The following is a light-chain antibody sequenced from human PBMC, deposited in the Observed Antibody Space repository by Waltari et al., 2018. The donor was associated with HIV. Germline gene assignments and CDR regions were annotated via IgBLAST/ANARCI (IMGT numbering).Light chain of an antibody. CDR3: QVWYSSSDHVV. Sequence: SYVLTQPPSVSVATGKTARINCGGNNIGSKSVHWYQQKPGQAPVLVNYYDSDRSSGIPERFSGSNSGNTATLTIGRVEAGDEADYYCQVWYSSSDHVVFGGGTKLTVL. CDR2: YDS. J-gene: IGLJ2*01. CDR1: NIGSKS. V-gene: IGLV3-21*04.